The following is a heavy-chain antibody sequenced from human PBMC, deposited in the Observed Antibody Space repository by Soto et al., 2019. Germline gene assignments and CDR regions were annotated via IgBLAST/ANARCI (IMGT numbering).Heavy chain of an antibody. D-gene: IGHD1-26*01. CDR2: ISSSSSYI. Sequence: PVGSLRLSGAASGFTFSSYSMNWVRQAPGKGLEWVSSISSSSSYIYYADSVKGRFTISRDNAKNSLYLQMNSLRAEDTAVYYCARAHKLGNWFDPWGQGTLVTVSS. CDR3: ARAHKLGNWFDP. CDR1: GFTFSSYS. J-gene: IGHJ5*02. V-gene: IGHV3-21*01.